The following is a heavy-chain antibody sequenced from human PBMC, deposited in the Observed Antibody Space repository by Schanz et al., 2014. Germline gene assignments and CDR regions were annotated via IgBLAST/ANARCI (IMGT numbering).Heavy chain of an antibody. CDR3: ARAPTRMNMFRGVTYFFDY. Sequence: VQLVQSGAAMKKPGASVRVSCKASGYTFAMYDMNWVRQAPGQGLEWMGWISTYNGHTRYGQKFQDRLSLTTDTDTATAHVELRSLRTDDTAVYYCARAPTRMNMFRGVTYFFDYWGQGTLVTVSS. CDR1: GYTFAMYD. CDR2: ISTYNGHT. D-gene: IGHD3-10*01. J-gene: IGHJ4*02. V-gene: IGHV1-18*01.